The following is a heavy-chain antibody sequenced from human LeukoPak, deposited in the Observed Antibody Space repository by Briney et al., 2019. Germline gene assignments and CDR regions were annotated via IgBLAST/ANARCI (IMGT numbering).Heavy chain of an antibody. CDR3: ARGTYSGYDSSFDY. CDR2: FTAYSSTSI. V-gene: IGHV3-21*01. Sequence: GGSLRLSCTASGFTFSSYNMNWVRQAPGKGLEWVSSFTAYSSTSIYYADSVRGRFTISRDNDKNSLYLQINSLRAEDTAVYYCARGTYSGYDSSFDYWGQGTLVTVSS. CDR1: GFTFSSYN. J-gene: IGHJ4*02. D-gene: IGHD5-12*01.